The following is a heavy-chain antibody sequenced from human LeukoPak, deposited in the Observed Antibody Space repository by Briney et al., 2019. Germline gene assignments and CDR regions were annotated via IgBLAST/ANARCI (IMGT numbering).Heavy chain of an antibody. J-gene: IGHJ4*02. CDR3: ARRSGSSWSSFDY. CDR1: GFTFSSYA. V-gene: IGHV3-23*01. Sequence: PGGSLRLSCAASGFTFSSYAMSWVRQAPGKGVEWVSGISGFGGSTYYAPSVKGRLTISRDNFGNMLYLHLDSLRVEDTAIYYCARRSGSSWSSFDYWGQGALVTVSS. CDR2: ISGFGGST. D-gene: IGHD6-13*01.